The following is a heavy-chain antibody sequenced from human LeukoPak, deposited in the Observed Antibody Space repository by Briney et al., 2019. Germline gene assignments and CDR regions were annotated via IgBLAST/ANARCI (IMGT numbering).Heavy chain of an antibody. J-gene: IGHJ4*02. V-gene: IGHV3-21*01. Sequence: GGSLRLSCAASGFTFISYTMNWVSQAPGKGLEWVSCIRSSTSYIYYADSVKGRFTISRDNAKNSLYLEMNSLRAEDTAVYYCVRDACSSASCWSFDYWGQGTLVTVSS. CDR3: VRDACSSASCWSFDY. D-gene: IGHD2-2*01. CDR1: GFTFISYT. CDR2: IRSSTSYI.